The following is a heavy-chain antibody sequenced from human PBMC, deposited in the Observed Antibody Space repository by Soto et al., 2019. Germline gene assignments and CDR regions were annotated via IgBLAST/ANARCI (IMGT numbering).Heavy chain of an antibody. CDR2: ISSNSVYI. J-gene: IGHJ4*02. CDR1: GFTFSDYY. V-gene: IGHV3-11*05. CDR3: AKDRHYPRDYFHY. Sequence: PGGSLRLSCAASGFTFSDYYISWIRQAPGKGLEWISYISSNSVYIKYADSVRGRFTISRDNSKNTVFLHMDSLSAEDTAVYYCAKDRHYPRDYFHYWGQGTLVTVSS. D-gene: IGHD3-10*01.